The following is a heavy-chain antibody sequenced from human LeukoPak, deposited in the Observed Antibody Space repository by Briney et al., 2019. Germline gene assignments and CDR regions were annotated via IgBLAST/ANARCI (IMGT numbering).Heavy chain of an antibody. CDR3: ARDNFDWRPLDC. V-gene: IGHV3-7*03. D-gene: IGHD3-9*01. J-gene: IGHJ4*02. Sequence: GGSLRLSCFASGFPFSDYLLTWVRQAPGKGLEWVANIKQDGSEKYYVDSVRGRFTISRDNTKNSLHVEMNNLRGEDTAVYYCARDNFDWRPLDCWGQGTLVTVSS. CDR2: IKQDGSEK. CDR1: GFPFSDYL.